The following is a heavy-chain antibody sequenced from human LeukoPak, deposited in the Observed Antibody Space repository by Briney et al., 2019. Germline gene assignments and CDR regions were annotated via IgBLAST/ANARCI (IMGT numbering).Heavy chain of an antibody. CDR2: ISGSGGST. CDR1: GFAFSSYA. D-gene: IGHD3-10*01. Sequence: TGGSLRLSCAASGFAFSSYAMNWVRQAPGKGLQWVSAISGSGGSTYYADSVKGRFTISRDNSKNTLYLQMNSLRAEDTAVYYCARKSASGNYPLDYWGQGTLVTVSS. CDR3: ARKSASGNYPLDY. V-gene: IGHV3-23*01. J-gene: IGHJ4*02.